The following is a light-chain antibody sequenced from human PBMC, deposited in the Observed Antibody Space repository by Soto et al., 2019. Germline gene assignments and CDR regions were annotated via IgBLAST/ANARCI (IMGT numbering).Light chain of an antibody. Sequence: QSALTQPRSVSGSPGQSVTISCTGSSSDVGGYNYVSWYQQHPGKAPKLIIYDVSKRPSGVPDRFSGSRSGNTASLTISGLQAEDEADYHCCSYAGTYTFEVFGGGTKLTVL. J-gene: IGLJ2*01. V-gene: IGLV2-11*01. CDR1: SSDVGGYNY. CDR3: CSYAGTYTFEV. CDR2: DVS.